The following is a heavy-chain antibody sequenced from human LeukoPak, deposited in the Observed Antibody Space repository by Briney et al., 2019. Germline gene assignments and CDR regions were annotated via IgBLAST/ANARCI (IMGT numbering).Heavy chain of an antibody. Sequence: SETLSLTSTVSGGSINTYFWSWIRQPPGKGLDWIGYIYYSGSTNYNPSLKSRVTISVDTSKNQFSLKLSSVTAADTAVYYCARGVTGGWYGDFQHWGQGTLVTVSS. V-gene: IGHV4-59*01. CDR2: IYYSGST. CDR3: ARGVTGGWYGDFQH. J-gene: IGHJ1*01. D-gene: IGHD6-19*01. CDR1: GGSINTYF.